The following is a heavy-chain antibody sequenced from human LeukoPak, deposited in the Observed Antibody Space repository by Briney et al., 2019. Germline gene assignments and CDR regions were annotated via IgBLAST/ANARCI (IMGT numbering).Heavy chain of an antibody. V-gene: IGHV4-61*01. CDR1: GGSVSSGSYY. CDR3: ARGRPDVLMVYAIGGHWFDP. CDR2: IYYSGST. J-gene: IGHJ5*02. Sequence: PSETPSLACTVSGGSVSSGSYYWSWIRQPPGKGLEWIGYIYYSGSTNYNPSLKSRVTISVDTSKNQFSLKLSSVTAADTAVYYCARGRPDVLMVYAIGGHWFDPWGQGTLVTVSS. D-gene: IGHD2-8*01.